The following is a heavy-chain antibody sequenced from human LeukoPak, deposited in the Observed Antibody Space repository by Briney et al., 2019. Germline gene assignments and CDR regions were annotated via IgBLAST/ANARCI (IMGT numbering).Heavy chain of an antibody. CDR2: ISTSGTT. V-gene: IGHV4-4*07. Sequence: SETLSLTCTVSGGSVTTYYWSWIRQSAGKRLEWIGHISTSGTTTYNPSLKSRVTMSVDTSKNQFSLKLTSVTAADTAVYYCAREATVVGATIIWGQGTLVTVSS. CDR1: GGSVTTYY. CDR3: AREATVVGATII. J-gene: IGHJ4*02. D-gene: IGHD1-26*01.